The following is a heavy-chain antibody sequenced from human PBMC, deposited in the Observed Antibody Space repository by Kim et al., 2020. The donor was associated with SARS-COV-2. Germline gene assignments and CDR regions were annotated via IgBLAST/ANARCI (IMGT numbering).Heavy chain of an antibody. Sequence: TSSNPSLKSRVTISVDTSKNQFSLKLSSVTAADTAVYYCARAGVAAPFDYWGQGTLVTVSS. CDR2: T. V-gene: IGHV4-31*02. J-gene: IGHJ4*02. D-gene: IGHD2-15*01. CDR3: ARAGVAAPFDY.